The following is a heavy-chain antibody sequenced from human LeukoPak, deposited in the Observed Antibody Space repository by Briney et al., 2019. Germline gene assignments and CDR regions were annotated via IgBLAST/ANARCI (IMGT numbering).Heavy chain of an antibody. J-gene: IGHJ4*02. Sequence: GASVKVSCKASGYTFTGYYMHWVRQAPGQGLEWMGWINPNSGGTNYAQKFQGRVTMTRDTSISTAYMELSRLRSDDTAVYYCARAEDGYSYGSPFDYWGQGTLVTVSS. V-gene: IGHV1-2*02. CDR1: GYTFTGYY. CDR2: INPNSGGT. D-gene: IGHD5-18*01. CDR3: ARAEDGYSYGSPFDY.